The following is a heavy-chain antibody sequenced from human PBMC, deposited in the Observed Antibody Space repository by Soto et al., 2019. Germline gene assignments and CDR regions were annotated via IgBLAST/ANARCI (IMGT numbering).Heavy chain of an antibody. Sequence: SETLSLTCTVSGGSISSYYWSWIRQPAGKGLEWIGRIYTSGSTNYSPSLKSRVTMSVDTSKNQFSLKLSSVTAADTAVYYCARDSDGLAARLPYYYYYGMDVWGQGTTVTVSS. J-gene: IGHJ6*02. CDR1: GGSISSYY. CDR3: ARDSDGLAARLPYYYYYGMDV. V-gene: IGHV4-4*07. CDR2: IYTSGST. D-gene: IGHD6-6*01.